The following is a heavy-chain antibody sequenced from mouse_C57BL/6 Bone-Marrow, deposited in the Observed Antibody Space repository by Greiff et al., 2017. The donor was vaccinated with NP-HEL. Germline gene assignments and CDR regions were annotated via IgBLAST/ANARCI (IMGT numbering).Heavy chain of an antibody. CDR1: GYTFTSYW. V-gene: IGHV1-69*01. J-gene: IGHJ4*01. CDR2: IDPSDSYT. CDR3: ANGYCSPLWAMDY. Sequence: QVQLQQPGAELVMPGASVKLSCKASGYTFTSYWMHWVKQRPGQGLEWIGEIDPSDSYTNYNQKFKGKSTLTVDKSSITAYMQLSSLTSEDSAVYYCANGYCSPLWAMDYWGQGTSVTVSS. D-gene: IGHD1-2*01.